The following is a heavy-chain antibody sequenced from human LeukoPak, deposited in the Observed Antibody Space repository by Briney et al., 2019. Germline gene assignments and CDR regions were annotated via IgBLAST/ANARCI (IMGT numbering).Heavy chain of an antibody. CDR3: ASTSEYYYDSSGYQSPYYFDY. Sequence: SETLSLTCTVSGGSISSGGYYWSWIRQHPGKGLEWIGYIYYSGSTYYNPSLKSRVTISVDTSKNQFSLKLSSVTAADTAVYYCASTSEYYYDSSGYQSPYYFDYWGQGTLVTVSS. J-gene: IGHJ4*02. CDR1: GGSISSGGYY. V-gene: IGHV4-31*03. CDR2: IYYSGST. D-gene: IGHD3-22*01.